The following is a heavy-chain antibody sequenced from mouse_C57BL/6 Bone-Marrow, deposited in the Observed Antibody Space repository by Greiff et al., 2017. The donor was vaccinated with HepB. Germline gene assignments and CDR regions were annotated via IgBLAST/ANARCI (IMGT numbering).Heavy chain of an antibody. V-gene: IGHV5-6*01. CDR1: GFTFSSYG. J-gene: IGHJ2*01. CDR2: ISSGGSYT. Sequence: VQLKESGGDLVKPGGSLKLSCAASGFTFSSYGMSWVRQTPDQRLEWVATISSGGSYTYYPDSVKGRFTISRDNAKNTLYLQMSSLKSEDTAMYYCARRYYLHEYWGQGTTLTVSS. D-gene: IGHD2-3*01. CDR3: ARRYYLHEY.